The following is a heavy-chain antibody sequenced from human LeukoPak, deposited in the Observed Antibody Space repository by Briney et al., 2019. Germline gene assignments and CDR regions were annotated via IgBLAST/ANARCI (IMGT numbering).Heavy chain of an antibody. CDR1: GFTFTTYG. CDR2: ISGSGSNT. Sequence: GGSLRLSCAASGFTFTTYGMIWVRQAPGKGLEGVLGISGSGSNTYYADSAKGRFTSSRDYSKRTVYLQMNSLRAEDTAVYYCARDRHDILTGYYNYAMDVWGQGTTVTVSS. D-gene: IGHD3-9*01. V-gene: IGHV3-23*01. CDR3: ARDRHDILTGYYNYAMDV. J-gene: IGHJ6*02.